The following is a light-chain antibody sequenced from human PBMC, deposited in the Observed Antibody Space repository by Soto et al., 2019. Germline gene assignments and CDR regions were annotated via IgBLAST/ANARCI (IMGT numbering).Light chain of an antibody. J-gene: IGKJ5*01. CDR3: QQHGTSPYT. V-gene: IGKV3-20*01. Sequence: EIVLTQSPGTLSLSPGDRATLSCRASQSVTGSFLAWYQQKPGQAPRLLMYGASSRATGIPDRISGSGSGTDFILTISRLEPEDVAVYYCQQHGTSPYTFGLGTRLEIK. CDR2: GAS. CDR1: QSVTGSF.